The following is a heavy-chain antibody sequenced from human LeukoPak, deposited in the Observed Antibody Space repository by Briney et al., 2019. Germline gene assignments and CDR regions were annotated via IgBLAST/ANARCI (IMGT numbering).Heavy chain of an antibody. Sequence: RASVKVSCKASGYTFTSSGTSWVRPAPGQGLEWMGWISAYNGNTNYAQKLQGRVNMTTDTSTSTAYLELRSLRSDDTAVYYCARGYEAYAFDIWGQGTMVTVSS. D-gene: IGHD3-3*01. CDR1: GYTFTSSG. V-gene: IGHV1-18*01. CDR3: ARGYEAYAFDI. J-gene: IGHJ3*02. CDR2: ISAYNGNT.